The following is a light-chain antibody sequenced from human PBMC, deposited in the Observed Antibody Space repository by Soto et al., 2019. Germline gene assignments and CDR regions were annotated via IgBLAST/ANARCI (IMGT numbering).Light chain of an antibody. J-gene: IGKJ3*01. CDR3: QQYSSSPPEFT. CDR2: VAS. V-gene: IGKV3-20*01. Sequence: EIVLTQSPGTLSLSPGERATLSCRASQSISSSYLAWYQQRPGQAPRLLIFVASYMTTGILDRFSGSVSGTDFTLTISRLEPEDFAVYYCQQYSSSPPEFTFGPTNRVDSK. CDR1: QSISSSY.